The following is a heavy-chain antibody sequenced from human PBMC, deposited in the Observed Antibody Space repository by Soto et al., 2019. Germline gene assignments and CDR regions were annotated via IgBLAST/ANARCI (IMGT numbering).Heavy chain of an antibody. CDR3: ARHPSMYDPFDL. V-gene: IGHV1-18*01. D-gene: IGHD2-21*01. CDR1: GEAIDSCA. CDR2: INADNGNT. Sequence: ASVEVRWEACGEAIDSCARRWVRQAKGQRLEWMGWINADNGNTNYAQKLQGRVTMTTDTSTSTAYMELRSLRSDDTAVYYCARHPSMYDPFDLWGQGTMVTVSS. J-gene: IGHJ3*01.